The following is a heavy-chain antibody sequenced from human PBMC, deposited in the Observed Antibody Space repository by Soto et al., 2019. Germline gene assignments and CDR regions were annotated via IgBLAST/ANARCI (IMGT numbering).Heavy chain of an antibody. CDR2: IIPIFGTT. CDR1: GGTFSSYA. J-gene: IGHJ6*02. V-gene: IGHV1-69*13. D-gene: IGHD1-26*01. Sequence: ASVKVSCKASGGTFSSYAISWVRQAPGQGLEWMGGIIPIFGTTNYAQKFQGRVTITADESTSTAYMELSSLRSEDTAVYYCARDVSFHYYGMDVWGQGTTVTVSS. CDR3: ARDVSFHYYGMDV.